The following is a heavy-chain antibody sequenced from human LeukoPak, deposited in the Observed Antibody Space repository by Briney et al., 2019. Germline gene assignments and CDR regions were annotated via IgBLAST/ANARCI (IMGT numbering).Heavy chain of an antibody. Sequence: GASVRVSCKASGYTFTSYGISRVRQAPGQGLEWMGWISAYNGNTNYAQKLQGRVTMTTDTSTSTAYMELRSLRSDDTAVYYCAREGIAVAGSRSYGMDVWGQGTTVTVSS. J-gene: IGHJ6*02. CDR1: GYTFTSYG. CDR2: ISAYNGNT. D-gene: IGHD6-19*01. CDR3: AREGIAVAGSRSYGMDV. V-gene: IGHV1-18*01.